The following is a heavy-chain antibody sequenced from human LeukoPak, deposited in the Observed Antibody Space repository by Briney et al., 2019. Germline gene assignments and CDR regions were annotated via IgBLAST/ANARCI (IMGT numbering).Heavy chain of an antibody. D-gene: IGHD4-17*01. CDR3: ARRVTTSLS. V-gene: IGHV3-21*01. CDR2: ISSTGTYM. J-gene: IGHJ4*02. CDR1: GFDLSHYT. Sequence: GGSLRLSCSASGFDLSHYTMNWVRQAPGKGLEWVASISSTGTYMYYGDSLKGRFTISRDNAKNTLYLQLDSLRAQDTATYYCARRVTTSLSWGQGTLVIVSS.